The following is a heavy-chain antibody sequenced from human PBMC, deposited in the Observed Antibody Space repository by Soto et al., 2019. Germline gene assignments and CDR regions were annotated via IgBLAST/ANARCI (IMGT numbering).Heavy chain of an antibody. J-gene: IGHJ4*02. CDR2: IIPIFGTA. CDR3: ARSVVPAAIRNFFDY. CDR1: GGTFSSYA. V-gene: IGHV1-69*13. D-gene: IGHD2-2*02. Sequence: SVKVSCKASGGTFSSYAISWVRQAPGQGLEWMGGIIPIFGTANYAQKFQGRVTITADESTSTAYMELSSLRSEDTAVYYCARSVVPAAIRNFFDYWGQGSLVIVSS.